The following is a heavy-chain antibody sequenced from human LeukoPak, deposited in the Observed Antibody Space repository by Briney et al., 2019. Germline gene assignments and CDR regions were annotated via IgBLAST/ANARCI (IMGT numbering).Heavy chain of an antibody. CDR3: ARELGINAFDI. Sequence: ASVKVSCKASGYTFTVNHMYWVRQAPGQGLEWMGWINPNSGDTTSAQKFQGRITMTRDTSISTAYMELTRPTSDDTAVYYCARELGINAFDIWGQGTMVTVSS. CDR1: GYTFTVNH. D-gene: IGHD7-27*01. V-gene: IGHV1-2*02. CDR2: INPNSGDT. J-gene: IGHJ3*02.